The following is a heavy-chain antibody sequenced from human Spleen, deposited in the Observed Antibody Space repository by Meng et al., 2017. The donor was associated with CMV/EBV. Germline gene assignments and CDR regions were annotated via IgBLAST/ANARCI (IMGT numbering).Heavy chain of an antibody. CDR3: AKDIGGSYSLNSAFDI. V-gene: IGHV3-21*01. Sequence: GESLKISCAASGFTFSSYAMSWVRQAPGKGLEWVSSISSSSSYIYYADSVKGRFTISRDNAKNSLYLQMNSLRAEDTAVYYCAKDIGGSYSLNSAFDIWGQGTMVTVSS. D-gene: IGHD1-26*01. CDR1: GFTFSSYA. CDR2: ISSSSSYI. J-gene: IGHJ3*02.